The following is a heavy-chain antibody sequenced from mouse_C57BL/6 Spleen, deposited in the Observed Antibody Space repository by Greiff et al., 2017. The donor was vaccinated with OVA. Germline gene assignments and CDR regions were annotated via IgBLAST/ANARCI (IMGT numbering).Heavy chain of an antibody. J-gene: IGHJ4*01. Sequence: EVQRVESGGDLVKPGGSLKLSCAASGFTFSSYGMSWVRQTPDKRLEWVATISSGGSYTSYPDSVKGRFTISRDNAKNTLYLQMSSLKCEDTAMYYFARHRELGAIMGYAMDYWGQGTSVSVSS. CDR1: GFTFSSYG. V-gene: IGHV5-6*01. CDR2: ISSGGSYT. D-gene: IGHD3-1*01. CDR3: ARHRELGAIMGYAMDY.